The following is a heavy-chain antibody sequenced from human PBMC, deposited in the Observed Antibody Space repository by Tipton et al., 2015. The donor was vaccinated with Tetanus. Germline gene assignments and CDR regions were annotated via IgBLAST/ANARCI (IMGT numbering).Heavy chain of an antibody. CDR2: IYYSGST. CDR3: ARANNEFPKKGPFDS. D-gene: IGHD1-1*01. CDR1: GGLITTGGYS. V-gene: IGHV4-30-4*08. Sequence: TLSLTCTVSGGLITTGGYSWGWIRQLPGQGLESIGYIYYSGSTYYNPSLKSRVTISVDTSKNQFSLRLSSVTAADTAVYYCARANNEFPKKGPFDSWGQGSLVIVSS. J-gene: IGHJ4*02.